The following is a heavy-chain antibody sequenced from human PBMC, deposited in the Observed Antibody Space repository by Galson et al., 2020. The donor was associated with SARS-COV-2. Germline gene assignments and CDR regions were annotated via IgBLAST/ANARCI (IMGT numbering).Heavy chain of an antibody. CDR1: GFTFSSYA. CDR3: ASGILRYLDWLLKDNWFDH. Sequence: TGGSLRLSCAASGFTFSSYAMHWVRQAPGKGLEWVAVISYDGSNKYYADSVKGRFTISRDNSKNTLYLQMNSLRAEDTAVYYCASGILRYLDWLLKDNWFDHWGQGTLVTVSS. J-gene: IGHJ5*02. V-gene: IGHV3-30-3*01. CDR2: ISYDGSNK. D-gene: IGHD3-9*01.